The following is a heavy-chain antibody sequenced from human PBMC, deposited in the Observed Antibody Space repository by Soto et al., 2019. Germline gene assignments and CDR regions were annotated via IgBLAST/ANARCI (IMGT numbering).Heavy chain of an antibody. D-gene: IGHD6-13*01. CDR2: IYSTGST. CDR1: GGSISPYY. Sequence: SETLSLTCTVSGGSISPYYWSWIRQPPGKGLEWIGYIYSTGSTNYSPSLRGRVTISVDTSKNQFSLRLSSVTAADTAVYYCARDVLQQQLIGWFDPWGQGTLVTVSS. J-gene: IGHJ5*02. CDR3: ARDVLQQQLIGWFDP. V-gene: IGHV4-59*01.